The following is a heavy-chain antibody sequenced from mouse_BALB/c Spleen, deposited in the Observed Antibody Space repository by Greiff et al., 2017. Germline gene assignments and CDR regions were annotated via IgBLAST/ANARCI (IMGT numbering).Heavy chain of an antibody. D-gene: IGHD2-14*01. CDR2: IDPANGNT. CDR1: GFNIKDTY. J-gene: IGHJ2*01. CDR3: ARGGDYRYYFDY. Sequence: EVKLVESGAELVKPGASVKLSCTASGFNIKDTYMHWVKQRPEQGLEWIGRIDPANGNTKYDPKFQGKATITADTSSNTAYLQLSSLTSEDTAVYYCARGGDYRYYFDYWGQGTTLTVSS. V-gene: IGHV14-3*02.